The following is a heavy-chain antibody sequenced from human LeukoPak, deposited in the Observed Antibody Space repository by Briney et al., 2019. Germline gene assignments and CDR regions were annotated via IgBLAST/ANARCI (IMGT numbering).Heavy chain of an antibody. J-gene: IGHJ4*02. D-gene: IGHD3-22*01. V-gene: IGHV1-2*02. CDR3: ARAKDYYDSSGYGY. CDR1: GYTFTGYY. CDR2: INPNSGGT. Sequence: GASVKVSCKASGYTFTGYYMHWVRQAPGQGLEWMGWINPNSGGTNYAQKFQGRVTMTRDTSISTAYMELSRLRSDDTAVYYCARAKDYYDSSGYGYWGQGTLVTVSS.